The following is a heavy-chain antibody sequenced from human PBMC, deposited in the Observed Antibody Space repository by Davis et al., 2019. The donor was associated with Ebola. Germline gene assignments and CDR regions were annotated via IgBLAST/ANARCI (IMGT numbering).Heavy chain of an antibody. V-gene: IGHV3-53*05. CDR1: GFSVSGNS. D-gene: IGHD3-22*01. Sequence: LSLTCAASGFSVSGNSMSWVRQAPGRGLEWVSVIYSGGSTYYADSVKGRFTISRDNSKNTLYLQMNSLRAEDTAVYYCAKDRPFDSSGYHDYWGQGTLVTVSS. J-gene: IGHJ4*02. CDR3: AKDRPFDSSGYHDY. CDR2: IYSGGST.